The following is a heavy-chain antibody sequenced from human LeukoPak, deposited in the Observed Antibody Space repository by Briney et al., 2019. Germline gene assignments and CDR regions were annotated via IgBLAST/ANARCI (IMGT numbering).Heavy chain of an antibody. V-gene: IGHV4-39*07. J-gene: IGHJ1*01. CDR3: SKEYRLTQLQD. CDR1: GASISTSSYY. Sequence: SETLSLTCTVSGASISTSSYYWGWIRQPPGKGLEWIGSIYYSGSTYYNPSLKSRVTMSVDTSKNQFSLKLSSVTAADSAMYYCSKEYRLTQLQDWGQGTPVNVSS. D-gene: IGHD5-12*01. CDR2: IYYSGST.